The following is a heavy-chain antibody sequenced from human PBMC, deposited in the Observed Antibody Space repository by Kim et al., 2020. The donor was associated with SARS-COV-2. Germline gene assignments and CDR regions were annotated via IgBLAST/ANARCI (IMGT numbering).Heavy chain of an antibody. Sequence: SETLSLTCTVSGGSISSYYWSWIRQPPGKGLEWIGYIYYSGSTNYNPSLKSRVTISVDTSKNQFSLKLSSVTAADTAVYYCARTVAGTEAWFWFDPWGQGTLVTVSS. CDR1: GGSISSYY. J-gene: IGHJ5*02. CDR2: IYYSGST. CDR3: ARTVAGTEAWFWFDP. D-gene: IGHD6-19*01. V-gene: IGHV4-59*01.